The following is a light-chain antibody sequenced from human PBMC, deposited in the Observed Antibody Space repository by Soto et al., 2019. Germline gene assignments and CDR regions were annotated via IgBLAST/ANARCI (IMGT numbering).Light chain of an antibody. Sequence: DIQMTQSPSPLSASVGDRVTITCRASQSISSWLAWYQQKPGKVPKVLIYKASSLESGVPSRFSGSGSGTEFTLTISSLQPDDSATYYCQHYNGYPRTFGQGTKVEVK. CDR1: QSISSW. CDR2: KAS. V-gene: IGKV1-5*03. J-gene: IGKJ1*01. CDR3: QHYNGYPRT.